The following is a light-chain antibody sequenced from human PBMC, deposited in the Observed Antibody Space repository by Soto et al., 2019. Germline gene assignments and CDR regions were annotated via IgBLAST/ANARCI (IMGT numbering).Light chain of an antibody. CDR3: QERSNWPT. V-gene: IGKV3-11*01. CDR2: DAS. CDR1: QSVSSY. J-gene: IGKJ2*01. Sequence: EIVLTQSPATLSLSPGERATLSCRASQSVSSYLAWYQQKPGQAPRLLIYDASNRATGIPARFSGSGSGTDFTLNISSLEPYDFAVYYCQERSNWPTFGQGTQLEI.